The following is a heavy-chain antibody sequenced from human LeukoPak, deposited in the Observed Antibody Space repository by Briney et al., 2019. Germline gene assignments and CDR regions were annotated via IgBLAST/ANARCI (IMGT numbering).Heavy chain of an antibody. CDR1: GGSISSSSYY. V-gene: IGHV4-39*07. Sequence: PSETLSLTCAVSGGSISSSSYYWGWIRQPPGKGLEWIGSIYYSGSTYYNPSLKSRVTISVDTSKNQFSLKLSSVTAADTAVYYCARCPLVVVTGFDYWGQGALVTVSS. J-gene: IGHJ4*02. D-gene: IGHD3-22*01. CDR2: IYYSGST. CDR3: ARCPLVVVTGFDY.